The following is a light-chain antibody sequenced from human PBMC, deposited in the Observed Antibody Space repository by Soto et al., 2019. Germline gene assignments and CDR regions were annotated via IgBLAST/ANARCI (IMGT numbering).Light chain of an antibody. CDR2: KAS. Sequence: DIQMTQSPSTLSGSVGDRVTNTCRASQTISSWLAWYQQKPGKAPKLLIYKASTLKSGVPSRFSGSGSGTEFTLTISILQPDDFATYYCQHYNSYSEAFGQGT. CDR3: QHYNSYSEA. V-gene: IGKV1-5*03. CDR1: QTISSW. J-gene: IGKJ1*01.